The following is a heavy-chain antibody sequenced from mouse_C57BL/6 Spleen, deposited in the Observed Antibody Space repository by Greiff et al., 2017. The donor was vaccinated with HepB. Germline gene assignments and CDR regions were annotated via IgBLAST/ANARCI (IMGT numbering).Heavy chain of an antibody. D-gene: IGHD1-1*01. J-gene: IGHJ2*01. V-gene: IGHV14-1*01. Sequence: DVKLQESGAELVRPGASVKLSCTASGFNIKDYYMHWVKQRPEQGLEWIGRIDPEDGDTEYAPKFQGKATMTADTSSNTAYLQLSSLTSEDTAVYYCTTPLYGSSLYFDYWGQGTTLTVSS. CDR3: TTPLYGSSLYFDY. CDR1: GFNIKDYY. CDR2: IDPEDGDT.